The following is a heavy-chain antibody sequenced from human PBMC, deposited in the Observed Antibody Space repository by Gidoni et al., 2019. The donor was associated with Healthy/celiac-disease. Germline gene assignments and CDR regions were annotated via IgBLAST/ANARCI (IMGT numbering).Heavy chain of an antibody. D-gene: IGHD3-22*01. V-gene: IGHV2-5*02. J-gene: IGHJ3*01. CDR3: AHSLNVYDSSGYSNDAFDV. CDR2: IYWDDDK. Sequence: QITLKESGPTLVKPTQTLTLTCSCSGFSLSSNGVGVGWIRQPPGKALEWLALIYWDDDKVYSPSLKTRLTITKDTSKNQVVLTMTDMNPVDTATYFCAHSLNVYDSSGYSNDAFDVWGQGTMVTVSS. CDR1: GFSLSSNGVG.